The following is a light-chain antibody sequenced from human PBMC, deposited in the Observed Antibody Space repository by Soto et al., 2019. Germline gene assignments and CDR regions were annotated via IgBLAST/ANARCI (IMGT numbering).Light chain of an antibody. CDR3: QQYNSYSRK. J-gene: IGKJ1*01. CDR2: DAS. CDR1: QSISSW. Sequence: DIQMTQSPSTLSGSVGDRVTITCRASQSISSWLAWYQQKPGKAPKLLIYDASSLESGVPSRFSGSGSGTEFTLTISSLQPDDFATYYCQQYNSYSRKFGQGTKVDI. V-gene: IGKV1-5*01.